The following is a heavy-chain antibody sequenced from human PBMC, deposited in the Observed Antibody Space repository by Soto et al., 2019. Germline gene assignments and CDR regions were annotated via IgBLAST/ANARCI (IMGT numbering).Heavy chain of an antibody. CDR2: INAGNGNT. CDR3: ARDRKLELRPFDP. CDR1: GYTFTSYA. V-gene: IGHV1-3*01. Sequence: GASVKVSCKASGYTFTSYAMHWVRQAPGQRLEWMGWINAGNGNTKYSQKLQGRVTITRDTSASTAYMELSSLRPEDTAVYYCARDRKLELRPFDPWGQGTLVTVSS. D-gene: IGHD1-7*01. J-gene: IGHJ5*02.